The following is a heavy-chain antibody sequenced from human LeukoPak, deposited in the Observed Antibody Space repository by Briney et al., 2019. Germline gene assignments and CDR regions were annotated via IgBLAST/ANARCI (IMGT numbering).Heavy chain of an antibody. Sequence: ASVKVSCKASGYTFTGYYMHWVRQAPGQGLEWMGWINPNSGGTNYAQKFQGRVTMTRDTSISTAYMELSRLRSEDTAVYYCARQNLLWFGPSFDYWGQGTLVTVSS. CDR2: INPNSGGT. CDR1: GYTFTGYY. J-gene: IGHJ4*02. CDR3: ARQNLLWFGPSFDY. V-gene: IGHV1-2*02. D-gene: IGHD3-10*01.